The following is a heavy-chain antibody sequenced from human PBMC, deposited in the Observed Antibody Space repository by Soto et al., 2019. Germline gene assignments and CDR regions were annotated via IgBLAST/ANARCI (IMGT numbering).Heavy chain of an antibody. J-gene: IGHJ3*02. CDR1: GFTFSSYA. CDR3: AKDRVRAASSKPEPPDAFDI. D-gene: IGHD6-13*01. V-gene: IGHV3-23*01. Sequence: GGSLRLSCAASGFTFSSYAMSWVRQAPGKGLEWVSAISGSGGSTYYADSVKGRFTISRDNSKNTLYLQMNSLRAEDTAVYYCAKDRVRAASSKPEPPDAFDIWGQGTMVTVSS. CDR2: ISGSGGST.